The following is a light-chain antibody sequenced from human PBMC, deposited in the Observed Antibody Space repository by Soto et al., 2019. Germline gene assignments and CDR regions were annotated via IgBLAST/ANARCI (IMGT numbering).Light chain of an antibody. CDR1: SSDVGRYNY. Sequence: QSALTQPPSASGSPGQSVTISCTGTSSDVGRYNYVSWYQHHPGKAPKLMIYEVTKRPSGVPDRFSGSKSGNTASLTVSGLQADDEAEYYCSSFAGTNSFVFGTGTKLTVL. CDR2: EVT. V-gene: IGLV2-8*01. CDR3: SSFAGTNSFV. J-gene: IGLJ1*01.